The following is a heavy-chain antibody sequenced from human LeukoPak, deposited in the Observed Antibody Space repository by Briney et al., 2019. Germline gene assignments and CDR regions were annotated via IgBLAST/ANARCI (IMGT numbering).Heavy chain of an antibody. Sequence: SETLSLTCAVYGGSFSGYYWSWIRQPPGKGLEWIGEINHSGSTNYNPSLKSRVTISVDTSKNQFSPRLSSVTAADTAVYYCARGRDSRGYQFMGFDSWGQGTLVTVSS. V-gene: IGHV4-34*01. CDR3: ARGRDSRGYQFMGFDS. J-gene: IGHJ4*02. CDR2: INHSGST. CDR1: GGSFSGYY. D-gene: IGHD3-22*01.